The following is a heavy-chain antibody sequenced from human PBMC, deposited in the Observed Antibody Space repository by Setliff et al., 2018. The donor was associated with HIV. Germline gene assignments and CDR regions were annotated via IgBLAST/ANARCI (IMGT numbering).Heavy chain of an antibody. CDR3: ARQLSANYSSVFAFDI. D-gene: IGHD3-22*01. CDR2: IYPGDSDT. J-gene: IGHJ3*02. Sequence: PGESLKISCKGSGYFFTNYQIAWVRQMPGKGLEWMGIIYPGDSDTRYSPSFQGQVTISADKSISTAYLQWSSLKASDTAMYYCARQLSANYSSVFAFDIWGQGTMVTVSS. CDR1: GYFFTNYQ. V-gene: IGHV5-51*01.